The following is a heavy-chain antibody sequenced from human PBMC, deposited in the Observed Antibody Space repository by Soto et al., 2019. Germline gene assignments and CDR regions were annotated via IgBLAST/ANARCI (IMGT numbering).Heavy chain of an antibody. CDR1: GGTFSSYA. CDR3: ASPKGNPKGSGPNQSDTYYYYGMDV. J-gene: IGHJ6*02. Sequence: GASVKVSCKASGGTFSSYAISWVRQAPGQGLEWMGGIIPIFGTANYAQKFQGRVTITADESTSTAYMELSGLRSEDTAVYYCASPKGNPKGSGPNQSDTYYYYGMDVWGQGTTVTVSS. D-gene: IGHD4-4*01. V-gene: IGHV1-69*13. CDR2: IIPIFGTA.